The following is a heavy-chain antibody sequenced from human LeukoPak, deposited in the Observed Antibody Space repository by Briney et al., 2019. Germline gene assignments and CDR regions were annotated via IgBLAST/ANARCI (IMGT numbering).Heavy chain of an antibody. Sequence: ASVNVSCKASGYTFTSYGISWVRQAPGQGLEWMGWISAYNGNTNYAQKLQGRVTMTTDTSTSTAYMELRSLRSDDTAVYYCARDGENCSGGSCYGKIDYWGQGTLVTVSS. CDR3: ARDGENCSGGSCYGKIDY. CDR1: GYTFTSYG. J-gene: IGHJ4*02. CDR2: ISAYNGNT. V-gene: IGHV1-18*01. D-gene: IGHD2-15*01.